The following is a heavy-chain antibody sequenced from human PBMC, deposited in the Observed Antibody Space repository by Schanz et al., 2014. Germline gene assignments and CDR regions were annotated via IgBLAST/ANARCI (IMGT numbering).Heavy chain of an antibody. CDR3: TKGMDSYVSGSDH. J-gene: IGHJ4*02. Sequence: QVQLVESGGGVVQPGRSLRLSCAASGLTFIDYTMHWVRQAPGKGLEWVAVISYDGDNKYYTDSVKGRFTISRDNSKNTLFLQMNSLRAEDTALYYCTKGMDSYVSGSDHWGQGTLVTVSS. CDR2: ISYDGDNK. V-gene: IGHV3-30*04. D-gene: IGHD3-10*01. CDR1: GLTFIDYT.